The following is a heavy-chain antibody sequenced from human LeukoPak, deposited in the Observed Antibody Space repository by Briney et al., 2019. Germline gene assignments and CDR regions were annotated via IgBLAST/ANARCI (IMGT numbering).Heavy chain of an antibody. J-gene: IGHJ4*02. CDR2: ISGSGCST. V-gene: IGHV3-23*01. CDR1: GFTFSSYA. D-gene: IGHD2-15*01. Sequence: GGSLRLSCAASGFTFSSYAMSWVRQAPGKGLEGVAAISGSGCSTYYADSVKGRFTISRDNSKNTLYLQMNSLRAEDTAVYYCAKAGAVVVVAAKYFDYWGQGTLVTVSS. CDR3: AKAGAVVVVAAKYFDY.